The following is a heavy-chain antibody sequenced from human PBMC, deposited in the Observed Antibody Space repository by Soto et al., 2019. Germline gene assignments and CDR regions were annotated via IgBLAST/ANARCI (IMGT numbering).Heavy chain of an antibody. CDR3: ARAWKIEKIGVISMSKGLDV. D-gene: IGHD3-3*01. V-gene: IGHV3-11*01. CDR2: SSNRDRST. Sequence: QVQLVESGGGLVKPGGSLRLSCAASGFIFSDYYMTWIRQAPGKGLEWLSCSSNRDRSTYYADSVKDRFVVSKDNAKNKVYLQMNSLRAEDTAVYFCARAWKIEKIGVISMSKGLDVWGQGTKVTVSS. J-gene: IGHJ6*02. CDR1: GFIFSDYY.